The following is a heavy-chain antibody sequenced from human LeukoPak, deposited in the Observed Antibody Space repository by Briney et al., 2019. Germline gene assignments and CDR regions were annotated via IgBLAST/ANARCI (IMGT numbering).Heavy chain of an antibody. Sequence: GGSLRLSCAASGFTFSAYEMNWVRQAPGKGLEWVSYITADGTNKYDADSVKGRFTISRDNAKNSLYLQMNSLRVDDTAIYYCAREVKWELPDYWGQGTLDTVSS. CDR3: AREVKWELPDY. CDR1: GFTFSAYE. V-gene: IGHV3-48*03. D-gene: IGHD1-26*01. J-gene: IGHJ4*02. CDR2: ITADGTNK.